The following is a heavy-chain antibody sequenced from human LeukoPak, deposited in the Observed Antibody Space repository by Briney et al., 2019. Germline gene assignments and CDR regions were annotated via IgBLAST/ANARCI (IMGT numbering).Heavy chain of an antibody. Sequence: GESLKISCKGSGYSFTSYWIGWVRQMPGKGLEWMGIIYPGDSDTRYSPSFQGQVTISADKSISTAYLQWSSLKASDTAMYYCARRAITMVRGVISAFVIWGQGTMVTVSS. J-gene: IGHJ3*02. CDR2: IYPGDSDT. V-gene: IGHV5-51*01. CDR1: GYSFTSYW. CDR3: ARRAITMVRGVISAFVI. D-gene: IGHD3-10*01.